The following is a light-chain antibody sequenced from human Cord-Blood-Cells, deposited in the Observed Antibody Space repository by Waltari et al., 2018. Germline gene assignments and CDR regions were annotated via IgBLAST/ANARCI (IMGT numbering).Light chain of an antibody. CDR1: QSVSSN. CDR2: GAS. CDR3: QQYNNWPPIT. J-gene: IGKJ5*01. Sequence: EIVMTQSPATLSVSPGESAAVSCRASQSVSSNLAWYQQKPGQAPRLLIYGASTRATGIPARFSGSGSGTEFTLTISSLQSEDFAVYYCQQYNNWPPITFGQGTRLEIK. V-gene: IGKV3-15*01.